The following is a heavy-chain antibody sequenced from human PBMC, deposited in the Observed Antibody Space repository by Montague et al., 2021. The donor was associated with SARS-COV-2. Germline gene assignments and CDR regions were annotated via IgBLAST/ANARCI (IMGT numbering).Heavy chain of an antibody. Sequence: SLRLSCAASGLTFSSYAMSWVRQAPGKGLEWVSVIHNGDGNTYYGDSVKGRFTISRDNSKNTLYLQMNSLRAVDTAVYYCAKAYSSSWWNWFDPWGQGTLVTVSS. J-gene: IGHJ5*02. V-gene: IGHV3-23*03. D-gene: IGHD6-13*01. CDR2: IHNGDGNT. CDR3: AKAYSSSWWNWFDP. CDR1: GLTFSSYA.